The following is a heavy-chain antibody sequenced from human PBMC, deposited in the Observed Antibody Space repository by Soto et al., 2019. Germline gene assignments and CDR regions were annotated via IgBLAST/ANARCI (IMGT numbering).Heavy chain of an antibody. D-gene: IGHD7-27*01. J-gene: IGHJ4*02. CDR3: ASSLLTPFDC. CDR2: INSDGSST. Sequence: GGSLRLSCAAYGFTFNSYWIHWVRQAPGKGLVWVSRINSDGSSTFYADSVKGRFTISRDNAKNTLYLQMNSLIAEDTAVYYCASSLLTPFDCWGQGTLVTVSS. CDR1: GFTFNSYW. V-gene: IGHV3-74*01.